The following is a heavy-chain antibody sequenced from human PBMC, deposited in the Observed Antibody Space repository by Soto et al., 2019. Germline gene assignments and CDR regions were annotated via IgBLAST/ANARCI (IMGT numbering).Heavy chain of an antibody. D-gene: IGHD3-10*01. CDR1: GGSFSGYY. CDR2: INHSGST. V-gene: IGHV4-34*01. J-gene: IGHJ6*02. CDR3: ARSTGSGSYYCARGGSSPVFCYYCGLDV. Sequence: SETLSLTCAVYGGSFSGYYWSWIRQPPGKGLEWIGEINHSGSTNYNPSLKSRVTISVDTSKNQFSLKLSSVTAADTAVYYCARSTGSGSYYCARGGSSPVFCYYCGLDVWGQGTTVTVSS.